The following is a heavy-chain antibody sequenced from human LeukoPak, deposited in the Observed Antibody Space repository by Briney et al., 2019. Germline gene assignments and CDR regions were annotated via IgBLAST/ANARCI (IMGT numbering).Heavy chain of an antibody. D-gene: IGHD6-13*01. V-gene: IGHV4-59*08. Sequence: SETLSLTCTVSGGSISSYYWSWIRQPPGKGLEWIGYIYYSGSTNYNPSLKSRVTISVDTSKNQFSLKLSSVTAADTAVYYCASYRYSGSWMNYYYMDVWGKGTTVTVSS. CDR3: ASYRYSGSWMNYYYMDV. J-gene: IGHJ6*03. CDR2: IYYSGST. CDR1: GGSISSYY.